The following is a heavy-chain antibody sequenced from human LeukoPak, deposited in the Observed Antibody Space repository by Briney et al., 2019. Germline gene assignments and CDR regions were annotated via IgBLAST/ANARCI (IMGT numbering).Heavy chain of an antibody. Sequence: GGFLRLTCAASGFSFSSNYMSWGRQAMGNGLLLPSVIYMGGSTYYPDSVKSRFTISSDTSKTTLYLQMNSVGAEGTSRYYSSSKRPRDAFDIWGQGTKVTVSS. CDR2: IYMGGST. CDR3: SSKRPRDAFDI. D-gene: IGHD6-6*01. J-gene: IGHJ3*02. CDR1: GFSFSSNY. V-gene: IGHV3-66*02.